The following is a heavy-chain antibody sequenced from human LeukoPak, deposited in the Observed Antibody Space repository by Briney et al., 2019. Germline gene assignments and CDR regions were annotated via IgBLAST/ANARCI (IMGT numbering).Heavy chain of an antibody. J-gene: IGHJ4*02. D-gene: IGHD1-26*01. CDR2: IYYSGST. CDR3: ARSLVGATPDY. CDR1: GGSIRSYY. V-gene: IGHV4-59*01. Sequence: SETLSLTCTVSGGSIRSYYWSWIRQPPGKGLEWIGYIYYSGSTNYNPSLKSRVTISVDTSKNQFSLKLSSVTAADTAVYYCARSLVGATPDYWGQGTLVTVSS.